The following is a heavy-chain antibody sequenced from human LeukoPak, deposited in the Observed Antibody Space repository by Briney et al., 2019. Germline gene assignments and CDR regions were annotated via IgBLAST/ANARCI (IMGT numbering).Heavy chain of an antibody. CDR3: AKDAQRGFDYSNSLEY. CDR1: KSTFSHYG. J-gene: IGHJ4*02. CDR2: IWSDGSNQ. D-gene: IGHD4-11*01. V-gene: IGHV3-33*06. Sequence: PGGSLRLSCAASKSTFSHYGMHWVRQAPGKGLQWVAVIWSDGSNQYYADSVKGRFTISRDNSNNMVYLQMNSLRADDTGVYYCAKDAQRGFDYSNSLEYWGQGALVTVSS.